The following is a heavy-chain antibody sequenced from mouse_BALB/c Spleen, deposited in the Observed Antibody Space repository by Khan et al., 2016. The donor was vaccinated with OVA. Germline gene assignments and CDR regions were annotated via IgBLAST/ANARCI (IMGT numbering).Heavy chain of an antibody. V-gene: IGHV1-26*01. Sequence: EVQLVETGPDLVKPGASVKISCKASGYSFTGYYIHWVKQSHGKSLEWIGRVNPNNGGTSYNQKFKGKAILTVDKSSNTAYPELRSLTSEDSAVYSCAIYHGYCDVWGAGTTVTVSS. CDR1: GYSFTGYY. CDR2: VNPNNGGT. J-gene: IGHJ1*01. D-gene: IGHD1-1*01. CDR3: AIYHGYCDV.